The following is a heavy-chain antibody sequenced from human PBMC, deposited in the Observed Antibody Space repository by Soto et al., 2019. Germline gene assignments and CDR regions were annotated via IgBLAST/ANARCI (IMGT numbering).Heavy chain of an antibody. CDR1: GFTFSSYG. CDR3: AKSTTATVTDPYFDY. D-gene: IGHD4-17*01. V-gene: IGHV3-30*18. J-gene: IGHJ4*02. CDR2: ISYDGSNK. Sequence: GGSLRLSCAASGFTFSSYGMHWVRQAPGKGLEWVAVISYDGSNKYYADSVKGRFTISRDNSKNTLYLQMNSLRAEDTAVYYCAKSTTATVTDPYFDYWGQGTLVTVSS.